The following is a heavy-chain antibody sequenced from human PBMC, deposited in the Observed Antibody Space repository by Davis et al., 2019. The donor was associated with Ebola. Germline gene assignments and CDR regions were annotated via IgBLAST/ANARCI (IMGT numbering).Heavy chain of an antibody. V-gene: IGHV1-46*01. D-gene: IGHD3-10*01. J-gene: IGHJ4*02. CDR1: GYTFTSYY. Sequence: ASVKVSCNASGYTFTSYYMHCVRQAPGQGLEWMGIINPSGGSTSYAQKFQGRVTMTRDTSTSTVYMELSSLRPGDKAVYYLASPGPVGGSYLHYWGQGTLVTVSS. CDR3: ASPGPVGGSYLHY. CDR2: INPSGGST.